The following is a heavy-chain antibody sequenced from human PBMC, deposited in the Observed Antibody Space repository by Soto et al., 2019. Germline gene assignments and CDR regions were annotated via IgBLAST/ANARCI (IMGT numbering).Heavy chain of an antibody. Sequence: PSETLSPTXGVSAPTITSPAWWTWVRQPTGKGLEWIGEIFQSGSTNYTPSLESRVTISVDKSKNQFSLTLTSVTAADTAVYFCARGRGRYSSGWSWFDPWGQGILVTVSS. CDR1: APTITSPAW. J-gene: IGHJ5*02. D-gene: IGHD6-19*01. CDR3: ARGRGRYSSGWSWFDP. V-gene: IGHV4-4*02. CDR2: IFQSGST.